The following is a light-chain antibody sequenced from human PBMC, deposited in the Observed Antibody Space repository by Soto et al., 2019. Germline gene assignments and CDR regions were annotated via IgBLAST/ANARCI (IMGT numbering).Light chain of an antibody. CDR2: ATS. CDR1: QGINSY. CDR3: QQLKTYRLT. J-gene: IGKJ4*01. V-gene: IGKV1-9*01. Sequence: DIQLTQSPSFLSASVGDRVTITCRASQGINSYLAWYQQKPGKAPKLLIYATSTLYTEVPSRFSGSGSGTEFSLTISSLQPDDFATYYCQQLKTYRLTFGGGTKVEI.